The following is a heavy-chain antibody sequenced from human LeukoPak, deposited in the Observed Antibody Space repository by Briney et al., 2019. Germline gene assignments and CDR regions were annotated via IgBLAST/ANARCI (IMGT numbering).Heavy chain of an antibody. D-gene: IGHD2-2*01. CDR2: ISGSGGNT. CDR1: GFTFSSYV. J-gene: IGHJ6*02. CDR3: ARDGVVVVPAATYYYYYGMDV. Sequence: PGGSLRLSCAVSGFTFSSYVMSWVRQAPGKGLEWVSGISGSGGNTFYVGSVKGRFSISRDNSKSTLYLQMNSLRAEDTAVYYCARDGVVVVPAATYYYYYGMDVWGQGTTVTVSS. V-gene: IGHV3-23*01.